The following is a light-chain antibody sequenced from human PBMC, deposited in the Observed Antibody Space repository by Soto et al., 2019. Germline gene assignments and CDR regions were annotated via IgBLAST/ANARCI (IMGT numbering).Light chain of an antibody. J-gene: IGKJ2*01. V-gene: IGKV3-15*01. CDR1: QSISSN. CDR2: SAS. CDR3: RQYYARPPYA. Sequence: EIVMTQSPVTLSVSQGERATLSCRASQSISSNLAWHQQNPGQAHRLLIYSASTSATGVPARFSGSGASTTVTLSIISLLSEEYSVVYFRQYYARPPYASGEVTKVDIK.